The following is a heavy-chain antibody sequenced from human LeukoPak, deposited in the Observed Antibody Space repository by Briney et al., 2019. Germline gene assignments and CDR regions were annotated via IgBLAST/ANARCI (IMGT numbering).Heavy chain of an antibody. J-gene: IGHJ5*02. CDR3: VKASSSSPQYNWFDA. CDR1: GFTFSTYA. V-gene: IGHV3-23*01. D-gene: IGHD6-6*01. CDR2: VSGTGGRT. Sequence: GGSLRPSCAASGFTFSTYAMSWVRQAPGKGLEWVSVVSGTGGRTYYADSVKGRFTTSRDNSKNTLYLQMNSLRAEDTALYYCVKASSSSPQYNWFDAWGQGTLVTVSS.